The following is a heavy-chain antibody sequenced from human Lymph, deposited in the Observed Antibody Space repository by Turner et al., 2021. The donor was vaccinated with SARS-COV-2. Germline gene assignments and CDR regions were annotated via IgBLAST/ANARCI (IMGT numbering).Heavy chain of an antibody. J-gene: IGHJ4*02. CDR1: GFTFSNYA. V-gene: IGHV3-30-3*01. CDR3: ARGLSGNYYFFDY. Sequence: QVQLVESGGGVVQPGRSLRLSCPASGFTFSNYAMHWVRQAPGKGLEWVALISYDGSNKYYADSVKGRFTISRDNSKNTLSLQMNSLRAEDTAVYYCARGLSGNYYFFDYWGQGTLVTVSS. D-gene: IGHD1-26*01. CDR2: ISYDGSNK.